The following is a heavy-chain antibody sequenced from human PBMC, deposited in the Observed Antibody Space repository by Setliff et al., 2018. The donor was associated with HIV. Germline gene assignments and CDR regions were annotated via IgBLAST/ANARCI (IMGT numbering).Heavy chain of an antibody. CDR1: GYLFASYD. CDR2: MSPRSGKI. Sequence: GASVKVSCKTSGYLFASYDINWLRRPSGQGLEWLGRMSPRSGKIRYAENFQGRVTMTRDTSTSTIYMELSSLRSEDTAVYYCATTQDGPGGNYFDSWGQGTLVTVSS. V-gene: IGHV1-8*01. J-gene: IGHJ4*02. CDR3: ATTQDGPGGNYFDS. D-gene: IGHD3-16*01.